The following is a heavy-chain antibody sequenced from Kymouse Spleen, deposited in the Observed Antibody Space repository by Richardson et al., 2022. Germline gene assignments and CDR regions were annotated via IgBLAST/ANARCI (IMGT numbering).Heavy chain of an antibody. J-gene: IGHJ2*01. V-gene: IGHV4-39*01. CDR3: ARQYSYGPHWYFDL. D-gene: IGHD5-18,IGHD5-18*01. CDR1: GGSISSSSYY. Sequence: QLQLQESGPGLVKPSETLSLTCTVSGGSISSSSYYWGWIRQPPGKGLEWIGSIYYSGSTYYNPSLKSRVTISVDTSKNQFSLKLSSVTAADTAVYYCARQYSYGPHWYFDLWGRGTLVTVSS. CDR2: IYYSGST.